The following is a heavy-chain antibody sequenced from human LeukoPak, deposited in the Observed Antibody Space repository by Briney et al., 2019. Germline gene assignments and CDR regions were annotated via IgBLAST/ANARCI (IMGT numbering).Heavy chain of an antibody. V-gene: IGHV3-30*03. D-gene: IGHD3-22*01. J-gene: IGHJ4*02. Sequence: PGGSLRLSCAAFGFDFKDYGMNWVRQAPGKELEWVAVISYDGNNEYYADSLKGRFTISRDNSEKMLYLQMNSLRAEDTAVYYCARERSSGFDYWGQGTLVTVSS. CDR1: GFDFKDYG. CDR3: ARERSSGFDY. CDR2: ISYDGNNE.